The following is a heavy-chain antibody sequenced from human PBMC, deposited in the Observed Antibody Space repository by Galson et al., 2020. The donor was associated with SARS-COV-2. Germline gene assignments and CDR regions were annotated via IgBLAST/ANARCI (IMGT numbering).Heavy chain of an antibody. CDR3: ARGLLCSGGSCYTQGYYFDY. D-gene: IGHD2-15*01. Sequence: ASVKVSCKASGYTFTGYYMHWVRQAPGQGLEWMGWINPNSGGTNYAQKFQGWVTMTRDTSISTAYMELSRLRSDYTAVYYCARGLLCSGGSCYTQGYYFDYWGQGTLVTVSS. J-gene: IGHJ4*02. V-gene: IGHV1-2*04. CDR2: INPNSGGT. CDR1: GYTFTGYY.